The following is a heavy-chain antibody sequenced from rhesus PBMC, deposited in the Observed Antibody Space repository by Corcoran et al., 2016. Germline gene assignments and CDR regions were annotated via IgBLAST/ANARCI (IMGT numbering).Heavy chain of an antibody. CDR1: GFTFSSYG. J-gene: IGHJ3*01. V-gene: IGHV3S5*01. CDR2: INSGGGST. CDR3: AKDNSSGWWGDGDAFDF. Sequence: EVQLVETGGGLVQPGGSLKLSCAASGFTFSSYGMSWVRQAPGKGLEWVSAINSGGGSTYYADSVNGRFTISRDNSKNPLSLQMNSLRAEDTAVYYCAKDNSSGWWGDGDAFDFWGQGLRVTVSS. D-gene: IGHD6-31*01.